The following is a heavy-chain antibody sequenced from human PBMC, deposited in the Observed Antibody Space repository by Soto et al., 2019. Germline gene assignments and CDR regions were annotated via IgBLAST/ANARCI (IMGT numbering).Heavy chain of an antibody. Sequence: SGPTLVNPTETLTLTCTVSGFSLSNARMGVSWIRQPPGKALEWLTHIFSNDEKSYSTSLKSRLTISKDTSKSQVVLTMTNMDPVDTATYYCARIYRAEWLLRGPDYYYGMDVWGQGTTVTVSS. CDR2: IFSNDEK. J-gene: IGHJ6*02. CDR3: ARIYRAEWLLRGPDYYYGMDV. CDR1: GFSLSNARMG. V-gene: IGHV2-26*01. D-gene: IGHD3-3*01.